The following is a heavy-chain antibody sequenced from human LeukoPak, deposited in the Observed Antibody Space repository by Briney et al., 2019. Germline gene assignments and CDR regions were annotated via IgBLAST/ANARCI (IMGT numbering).Heavy chain of an antibody. V-gene: IGHV3-21*01. J-gene: IGHJ4*02. CDR3: AGGAYNYGYIFDY. D-gene: IGHD5-18*01. CDR1: GFTFSSYG. Sequence: PGGSLRLSCAASGFTFSSYGMSWVRQAPGKGLEWVSSISSSSSYFYYADSVKGRFTISRDNAKNSLYLQMNSLRAEDTAVYYCAGGAYNYGYIFDYWGQGTLVTVSS. CDR2: ISSSSSYF.